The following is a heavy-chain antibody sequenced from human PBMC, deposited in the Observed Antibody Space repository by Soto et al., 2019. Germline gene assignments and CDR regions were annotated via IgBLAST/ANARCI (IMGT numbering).Heavy chain of an antibody. Sequence: QVQLQESGPGLVKPSETLSLTCTVSGGSIDTYYWSWIRQPPGKGLEWVGYVFYSGSTNYNPSLVVRVTVPVDSSTDQFSLGLRSVSAADTAVYYFARHFRERYFYISNVFFGYPQFDYWGQGILVTVSS. D-gene: IGHD3-22*01. CDR3: ARHFRERYFYISNVFFGYPQFDY. J-gene: IGHJ4*02. V-gene: IGHV4-59*08. CDR1: GGSIDTYY. CDR2: VFYSGST.